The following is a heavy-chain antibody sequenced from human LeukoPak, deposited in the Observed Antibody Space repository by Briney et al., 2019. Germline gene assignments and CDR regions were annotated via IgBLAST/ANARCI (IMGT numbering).Heavy chain of an antibody. CDR1: GYTFTGYY. CDR2: VHLNGGGT. CDR3: ATAQHCSGGTCYAWTDAFHV. J-gene: IGHJ3*01. D-gene: IGHD2-15*01. V-gene: IGHV1-2*02. Sequence: ASVKVSCKASGYTFTGYYMRWVRQAPGQGLEWLGWVHLNGGGTYRAQKFQGRVTMTKGSSISTASMELSGLTSDDTAVYYCATAQHCSGGTCYAWTDAFHVWGQGTMVIVSS.